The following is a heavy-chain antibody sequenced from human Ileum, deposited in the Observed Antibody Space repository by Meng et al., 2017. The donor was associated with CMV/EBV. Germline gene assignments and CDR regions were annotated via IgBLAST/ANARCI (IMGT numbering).Heavy chain of an antibody. J-gene: IGHJ5*02. V-gene: IGHV4-4*07. CDR1: GGSISGYY. CDR2: VHTSGST. D-gene: IGHD1/OR15-1a*01. Sequence: QGYLEGAGPGLVKPSGTLSLPCTVSGGSISGYYWSWIRQSAGKGLEWIGRVHTSGSTDYNPSLKSRVTMSGDVSKNQFSLKLTSVTAADTAVYYCVKDRSNTWNKDWLDPWGQGTLVTVSS. CDR3: VKDRSNTWNKDWLDP.